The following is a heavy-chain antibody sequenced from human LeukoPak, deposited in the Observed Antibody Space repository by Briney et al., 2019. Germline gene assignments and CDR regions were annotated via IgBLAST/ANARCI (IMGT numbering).Heavy chain of an antibody. CDR1: GFTFSSYA. D-gene: IGHD4-11*01. V-gene: IGHV3-30*18. Sequence: GGSLRLSCAASGFTFSSYAMSWVRQAPGKGLEWVAVISYDGSNKYYADSVKGRFTISRDNSKNTLYLQMNSLRAEDTAVYYCAKTPTVNYYYGMDVWGQGTTVTVSS. CDR3: AKTPTVNYYYGMDV. J-gene: IGHJ6*02. CDR2: ISYDGSNK.